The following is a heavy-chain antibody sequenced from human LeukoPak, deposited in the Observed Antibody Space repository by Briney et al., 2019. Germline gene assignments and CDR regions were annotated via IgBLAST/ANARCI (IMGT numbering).Heavy chain of an antibody. V-gene: IGHV3-30*18. CDR1: GFTFSSYG. Sequence: GGSLRLSCAASGFTFSSYGMHWVRQAPGKGLEWVAVISYDGSNKYYADSVKGRFTISRDNSKNTLYLQMNSLRAEDTAVYYCAKGFAYYYDSGGYQIDYWGQGTLVTVSS. D-gene: IGHD3-22*01. J-gene: IGHJ4*02. CDR2: ISYDGSNK. CDR3: AKGFAYYYDSGGYQIDY.